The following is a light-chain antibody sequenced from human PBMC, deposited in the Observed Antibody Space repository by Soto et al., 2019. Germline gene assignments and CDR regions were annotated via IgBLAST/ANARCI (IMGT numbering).Light chain of an antibody. J-gene: IGLJ1*01. V-gene: IGLV2-14*01. CDR1: SSDIGGYNF. CDR2: EVA. CDR3: SSYPRSTTYV. Sequence: QSALTQPASVSGSPGQSITISCTGTSSDIGGYNFVSWYQQHPGKAPKLMIYEVANRPSGVSNRFSGSKSGNTASLTTSGLQAEDEADYYCSSYPRSTTYVFGTGTKVTVL.